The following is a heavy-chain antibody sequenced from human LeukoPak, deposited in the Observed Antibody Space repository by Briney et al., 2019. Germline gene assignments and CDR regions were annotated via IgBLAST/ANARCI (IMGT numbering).Heavy chain of an antibody. D-gene: IGHD3-10*01. Sequence: PSETLSLTCAVYGGSFSDYSWTWIRQPPGKGLEWIGSIYHSGSTYYNPSLKSRVTISVDTSKNQFSLKLSSVTAADTAVYYCARDVTMVRGVITQTYYFDYWGQGTLVTVSS. J-gene: IGHJ4*02. V-gene: IGHV4-34*01. CDR1: GGSFSDYS. CDR3: ARDVTMVRGVITQTYYFDY. CDR2: IYHSGST.